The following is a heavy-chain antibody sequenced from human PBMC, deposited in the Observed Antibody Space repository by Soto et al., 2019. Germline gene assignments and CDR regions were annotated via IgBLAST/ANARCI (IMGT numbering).Heavy chain of an antibody. V-gene: IGHV1-2*02. CDR3: ARDGGSGTSYYYYGMDV. CDR2: INPNSGGT. Sequence: ASVKVSCKASGYTFTGYYMHWVRQAPGQGLEWMRWINPNSGGTNYAQKFQGRVTMTRDTSISTAYMELSRLRSDDTAVYYCARDGGSGTSYYYYGMDVWGQGTTVTVSS. J-gene: IGHJ6*02. CDR1: GYTFTGYY. D-gene: IGHD3-16*01.